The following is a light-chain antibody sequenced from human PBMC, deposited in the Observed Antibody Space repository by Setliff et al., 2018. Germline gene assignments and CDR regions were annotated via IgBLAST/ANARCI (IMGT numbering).Light chain of an antibody. CDR2: DVT. CDR3: NSYTTSGTVI. V-gene: IGLV2-14*01. J-gene: IGLJ2*01. CDR1: DSDVGGFNY. Sequence: QSALAQHASVSGSPGQSITISCTGTDSDVGGFNYVSWYQLHPGKAPKVIIYDVTARPSGVSDRFSASKSGDTASLTISGLQPEDEADYYCNSYTTSGTVIFGGGTK.